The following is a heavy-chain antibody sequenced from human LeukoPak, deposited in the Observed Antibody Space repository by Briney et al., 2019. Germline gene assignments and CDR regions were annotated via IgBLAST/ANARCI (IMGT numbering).Heavy chain of an antibody. Sequence: ASVKVSCKASGYTFTSYGISWVRQAPGQGLEWMGWISAYNGNTNYAQKLQGRVTMTTDTSTSTAYMELRSLRSDDTAVYYCARALGSGSYYGNFQHWGQGTLVTVSS. D-gene: IGHD1-26*01. CDR1: GYTFTSYG. CDR3: ARALGSGSYYGNFQH. J-gene: IGHJ1*01. CDR2: ISAYNGNT. V-gene: IGHV1-18*01.